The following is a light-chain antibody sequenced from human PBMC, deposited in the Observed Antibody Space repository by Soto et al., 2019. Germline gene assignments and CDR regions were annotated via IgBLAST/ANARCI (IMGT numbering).Light chain of an antibody. CDR1: QSVTSSN. CDR2: GAS. V-gene: IGKV3-20*01. Sequence: IVLTQSPGTLSLSPGETVTLSCRASQSVTSSNLAWYQQKPGQAPRLLIYGASYRATGIADKFTGGGSGADFSLTISRLEPEEFAVYFCQHYGASQYTFGQGTKLEIK. J-gene: IGKJ2*01. CDR3: QHYGASQYT.